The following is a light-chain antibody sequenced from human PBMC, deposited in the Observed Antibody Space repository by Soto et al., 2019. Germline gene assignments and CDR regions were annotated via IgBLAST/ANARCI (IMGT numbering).Light chain of an antibody. J-gene: IGKJ2*01. V-gene: IGKV1-5*03. CDR3: QQYNSYSNT. Sequence: DIQMTQSPSTLSASVGDRVTITCRASQSISSWLAWYQQKPGKAPKLLIYKASSLESGVPSRFSGSGSGTEFTLTISSLQPDDFATDYCQQYNSYSNTCGQGTKLEIK. CDR2: KAS. CDR1: QSISSW.